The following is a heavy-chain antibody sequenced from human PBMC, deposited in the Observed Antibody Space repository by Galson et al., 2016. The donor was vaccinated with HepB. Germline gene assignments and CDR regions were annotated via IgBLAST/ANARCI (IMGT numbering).Heavy chain of an antibody. V-gene: IGHV3-33*06. CDR3: AKVATPNRNYENWFDS. J-gene: IGHJ5*01. Sequence: SLRLSCAASGFTFSTYGMHWVRQAPGKGLEWVAVIWYDGSAKYYADSVKGRFTISSDNYKNTLNLQMNSLRAEDTAVYYCAKVATPNRNYENWFDSWGQGTLVTVSS. CDR2: IWYDGSAK. D-gene: IGHD4-11*01. CDR1: GFTFSTYG.